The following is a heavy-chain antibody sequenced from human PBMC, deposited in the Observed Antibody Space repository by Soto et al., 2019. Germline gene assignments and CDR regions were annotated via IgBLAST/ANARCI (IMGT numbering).Heavy chain of an antibody. D-gene: IGHD5-18*01. J-gene: IGHJ4*02. CDR1: GFTFSSYA. CDR2: ISGSGGST. CDR3: AKDYSYGYRGFDY. V-gene: IGHV3-23*01. Sequence: EVQLLESGGGLVQPGGSLRLSCAASGFTFSSYAMSWVRQAPGKGLEWVSAISGSGGSTYYADSVKGRFTISRDNSKNPLYLQMNSLRAEDTAVYYCAKDYSYGYRGFDYWGQGTLVTVSS.